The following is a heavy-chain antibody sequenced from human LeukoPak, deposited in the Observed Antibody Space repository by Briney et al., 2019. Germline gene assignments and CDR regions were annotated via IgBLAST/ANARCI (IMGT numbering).Heavy chain of an antibody. CDR3: ARAVVVPGVDAFDI. CDR1: GFTSSSYS. V-gene: IGHV3-21*01. CDR2: ISSSSSYI. J-gene: IGHJ3*02. D-gene: IGHD2-15*01. Sequence: PGGSLRLSCAASGFTSSSYSMNWVRQAPGKGREWVSSISSSSSYIYYADSVKGRFTTSRDNAKNSLYLQMNSLRAEDTAVYYCARAVVVPGVDAFDIWGQGTMVTVSS.